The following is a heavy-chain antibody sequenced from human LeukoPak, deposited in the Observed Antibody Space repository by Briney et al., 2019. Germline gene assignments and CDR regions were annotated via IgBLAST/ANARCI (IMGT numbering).Heavy chain of an antibody. D-gene: IGHD3-22*01. CDR3: ARERDYYDSSGYYAY. CDR1: GGTFSSYA. V-gene: IGHV1-69*13. J-gene: IGHJ4*02. CDR2: IIPIFGTA. Sequence: GASVKVSCKASGGTFSSYAISWVRQAPGQGLEWMGGIIPIFGTANYAQKFQGRVTITADESTSTAYMELSSLRSEDTAVYYCARERDYYDSSGYYAYWGQGTLVTVSS.